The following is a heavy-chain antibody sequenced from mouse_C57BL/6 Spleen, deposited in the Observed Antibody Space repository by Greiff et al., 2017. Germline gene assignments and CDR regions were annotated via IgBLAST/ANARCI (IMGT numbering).Heavy chain of an antibody. J-gene: IGHJ2*01. Sequence: VQLQQPGAELVKPGASVKLSCKASGYTFTSYWMQWVKQRPGQGLEWIGEIDPSDSYTNYNQKFKGKATLTVDTSSSTAYMQLSSLTSEDSAVAYCARGTGTEDYWGQGTTLTVSS. D-gene: IGHD4-1*01. CDR3: ARGTGTEDY. CDR1: GYTFTSYW. CDR2: IDPSDSYT. V-gene: IGHV1-50*01.